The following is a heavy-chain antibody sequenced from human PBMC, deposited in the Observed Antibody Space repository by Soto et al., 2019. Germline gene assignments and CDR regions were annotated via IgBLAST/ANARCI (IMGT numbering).Heavy chain of an antibody. J-gene: IGHJ5*02. CDR3: ARDIQNLGAPLPRFDP. CDR2: ISSSSSTI. D-gene: IGHD1-26*01. V-gene: IGHV3-48*01. CDR1: GFTFSSYS. Sequence: EVQLVESGGGLVQPGGSLRLSCAASGFTFSSYSMNWVRQAPGKGLEWVSYISSSSSTIYYADSVKVRFTISRDNAKNSLYLQMNSLRAEDTAVYYCARDIQNLGAPLPRFDPWGQGTLVTVSS.